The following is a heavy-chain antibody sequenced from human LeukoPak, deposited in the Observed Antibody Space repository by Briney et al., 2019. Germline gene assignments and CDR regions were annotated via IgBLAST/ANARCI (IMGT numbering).Heavy chain of an antibody. CDR3: AREGSITMVRGVIMSFDY. J-gene: IGHJ4*02. D-gene: IGHD3-10*01. CDR2: IWYDGSNE. V-gene: IGHV3-33*01. CDR1: GFTFSSYG. Sequence: GGSPRLSCAASGFTFSSYGMHWVRQAPGKGLEWVAVIWYDGSNEYYADSVKGRFTIPRDNSKNTLYLQMNSLRAEDTAVYYCAREGSITMVRGVIMSFDYWGQGTLVTVSS.